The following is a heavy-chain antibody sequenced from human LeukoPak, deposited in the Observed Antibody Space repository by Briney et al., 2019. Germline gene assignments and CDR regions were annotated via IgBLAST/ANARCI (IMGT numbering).Heavy chain of an antibody. CDR3: ARTGVEMATIWAFDI. J-gene: IGHJ3*02. CDR1: GFTFSSYA. V-gene: IGHV3-30-3*01. D-gene: IGHD5-12*01. CDR2: ISYDGSNK. Sequence: GGPLRLSCAASGFTFSSYAMHWVRQAPGKGLEWVAVISYDGSNKYYADSVKGRFTISRDNSKNTLYLQMNSLRAEDTAVYYCARTGVEMATIWAFDIWGQGTMVTVSS.